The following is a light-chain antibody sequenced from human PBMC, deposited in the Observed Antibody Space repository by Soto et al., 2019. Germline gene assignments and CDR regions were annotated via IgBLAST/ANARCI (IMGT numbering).Light chain of an antibody. J-gene: IGLJ1*01. CDR2: EVT. CDR3: NSYTSASFYV. V-gene: IGLV2-14*03. Sequence: QSVLAQPASVSESPGQSITISCTGTTSDIAGYNYVSWYQQHPGKAPKLLIYEVTSRASGVSHRFSGSKSGNTASLTISGLQAEDEAEYYCNSYTSASFYVFXTGTKVTVL. CDR1: TSDIAGYNY.